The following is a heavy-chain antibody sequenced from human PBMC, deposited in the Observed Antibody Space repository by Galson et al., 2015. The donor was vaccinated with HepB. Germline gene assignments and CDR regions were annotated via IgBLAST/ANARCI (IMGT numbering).Heavy chain of an antibody. CDR1: GSTLSNYG. D-gene: IGHD3-3*01. Sequence: SVKVSCKASGSTLSNYGINWVRQAPGQGLEWMGGIIPIFGTTNYAQKFQGRDTLIADKSTSTAYMELSSLTSEDTAVYFCARAVPESFDFWSGYSHFDSWGQGTVVTVSS. V-gene: IGHV1-69*06. CDR2: IIPIFGTT. CDR3: ARAVPESFDFWSGYSHFDS. J-gene: IGHJ4*02.